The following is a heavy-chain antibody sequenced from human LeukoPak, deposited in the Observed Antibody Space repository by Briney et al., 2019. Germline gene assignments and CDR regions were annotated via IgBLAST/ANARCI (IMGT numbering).Heavy chain of an antibody. V-gene: IGHV1-69*06. CDR2: IIPMSGTV. D-gene: IGHD5-18*01. Sequence: GSSVKVPCKASGGTFSTFGISWVRQAPGQGLEWMGGIIPMSGTVNNAQKFQGRVTITADKSTGTAYMELSSLRSDDTAVYYCARETGYAYGRAPLDYWGQGTLVTVSS. J-gene: IGHJ4*02. CDR3: ARETGYAYGRAPLDY. CDR1: GGTFSTFG.